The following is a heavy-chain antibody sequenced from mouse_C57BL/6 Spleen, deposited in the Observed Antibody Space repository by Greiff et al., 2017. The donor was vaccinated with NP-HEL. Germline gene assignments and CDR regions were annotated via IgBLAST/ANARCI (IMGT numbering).Heavy chain of an antibody. Sequence: QVQLQQPGAELVRPGSSVKLSCKASGYTFTSYWMHWVKQRPIQGLEWIGNIDPSDSETHYNQKFKDKATLTVDKSSSTAYMQLSSLTSEDSAVYYCARLITTVVATGDYAMDYWGQGTSVTVSS. J-gene: IGHJ4*01. CDR2: IDPSDSET. CDR3: ARLITTVVATGDYAMDY. CDR1: GYTFTSYW. D-gene: IGHD1-1*01. V-gene: IGHV1-52*01.